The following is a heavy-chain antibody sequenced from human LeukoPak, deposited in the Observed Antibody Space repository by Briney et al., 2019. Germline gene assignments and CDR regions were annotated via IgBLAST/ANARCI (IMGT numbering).Heavy chain of an antibody. Sequence: GGSLRLSCAASGFTFSSYAMSWVRQAPGKGLEWVSAISGSGGSTYYAASVKGRFTISRDNSKNTLYLQMNSLRAEDTAVYYCAKLDYDYVWGSYRYTDKNWFDPWGQGTLVTVSS. CDR1: GFTFSSYA. D-gene: IGHD3-16*02. CDR2: ISGSGGST. V-gene: IGHV3-23*01. J-gene: IGHJ5*02. CDR3: AKLDYDYVWGSYRYTDKNWFDP.